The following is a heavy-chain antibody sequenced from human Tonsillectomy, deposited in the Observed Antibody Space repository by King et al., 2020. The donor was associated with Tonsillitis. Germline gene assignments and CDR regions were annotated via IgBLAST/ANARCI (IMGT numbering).Heavy chain of an antibody. Sequence: VQLVESGGGLVQPGRSLRLSCAASGFTFDDYAMHWVRQAPGKGLEWGSGISWNSGTIGYADSVKGRFTISRDNAKNSLYLQMNSLRAEDTGLYYCAKAQAAAGRFPTDYWGQGTLVTVSS. V-gene: IGHV3-9*01. CDR2: ISWNSGTI. D-gene: IGHD6-13*01. J-gene: IGHJ4*02. CDR3: AKAQAAAGRFPTDY. CDR1: GFTFDDYA.